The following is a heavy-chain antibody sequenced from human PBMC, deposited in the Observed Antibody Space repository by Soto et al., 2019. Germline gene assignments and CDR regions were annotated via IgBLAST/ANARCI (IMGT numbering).Heavy chain of an antibody. CDR3: ARGLITGSHYSGGWYYFDS. CDR2: INHSRSA. Sequence: QVQLKQSGAGLLKPSETLSLTCAVYGESFSGYIWTWIRQTPGKGLQWIGQINHSRSASYNPSLKSRVTISVHPSNSQFSLELSSVTAADTAVYYCARGLITGSHYSGGWYYFDSWGQGTQVTVSS. D-gene: IGHD6-19*01. J-gene: IGHJ4*02. CDR1: GESFSGYI. V-gene: IGHV4-34*01.